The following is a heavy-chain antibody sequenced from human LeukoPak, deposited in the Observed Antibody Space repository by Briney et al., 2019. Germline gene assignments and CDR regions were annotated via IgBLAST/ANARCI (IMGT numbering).Heavy chain of an antibody. J-gene: IGHJ4*02. Sequence: SETLSLTCTVSGASINTYYWSWIRQPAGKGLEWIGRIYADVATNYNSSLKSRVTMSVDTSKNQFSLKLDSLTAADTAVYYCAKVGNNYVFDSWGQGTLVTASS. D-gene: IGHD1/OR15-1a*01. CDR1: GASINTYY. V-gene: IGHV4-4*07. CDR3: AKVGNNYVFDS. CDR2: IYADVAT.